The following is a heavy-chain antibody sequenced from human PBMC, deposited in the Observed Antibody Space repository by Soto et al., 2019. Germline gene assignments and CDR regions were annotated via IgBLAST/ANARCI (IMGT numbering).Heavy chain of an antibody. Sequence: QVQLVESGGGVVQPGRSLRLSCAASGFTFSSYAMHWVRQAPGKGLEWVAVISYDGSNKYYAASVKGRFTISRDNSKNTLYLQMNSLRAEDTAVYYCARVAVEMATIHVFDYWGQGTLVTVSS. D-gene: IGHD5-12*01. CDR3: ARVAVEMATIHVFDY. CDR2: ISYDGSNK. J-gene: IGHJ4*02. CDR1: GFTFSSYA. V-gene: IGHV3-30-3*01.